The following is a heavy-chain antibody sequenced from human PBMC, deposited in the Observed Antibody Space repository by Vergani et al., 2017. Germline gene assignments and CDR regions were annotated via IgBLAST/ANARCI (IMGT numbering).Heavy chain of an antibody. V-gene: IGHV3-30*02. D-gene: IGHD1-26*01. Sequence: QVQLVEWGGGVVQPGGSLRLSCTASGFIFSSHGMHWVRHAPGKGLEWVAFIRYDGSSRDYGESGKGRFTISRDNSKNTLYLKMNILRDENTAVYYCAKEGLGFGDLIDYWGQATLVTVSS. CDR2: IRYDGSSR. J-gene: IGHJ4*02. CDR1: GFIFSSHG. CDR3: AKEGLGFGDLIDY.